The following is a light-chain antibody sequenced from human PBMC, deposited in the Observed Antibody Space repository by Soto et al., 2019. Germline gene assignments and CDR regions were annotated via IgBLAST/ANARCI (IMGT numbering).Light chain of an antibody. V-gene: IGKV2-24*01. CDR2: QIS. CDR3: MQASQLRT. J-gene: IGKJ1*01. Sequence: IVLTQTPLSSAVTLGQPASFSCGSSESLVHSDGKTYLGWLHLRPGQPPRLLIYQISRRPPGVPDRFSGSGAGINFTLKISRVEPEDVGIFYCMQASQLRTFGQGTKVEIK. CDR1: ESLVHSDGKTY.